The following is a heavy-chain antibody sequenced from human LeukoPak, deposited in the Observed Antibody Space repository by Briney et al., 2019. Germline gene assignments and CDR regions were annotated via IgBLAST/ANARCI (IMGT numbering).Heavy chain of an antibody. Sequence: GGSLRLSCVASGFTFSNYWMHWVRHPPGKGLVWVSRIYVDGRTTNYADSVKGRFTISRDNAKNTVYLEMNSLSVEDTATYYCIRDFRSADLWGQGTLVTVTS. CDR3: IRDFRSADL. V-gene: IGHV3-74*01. CDR2: IYVDGRTT. J-gene: IGHJ5*02. CDR1: GFTFSNYW.